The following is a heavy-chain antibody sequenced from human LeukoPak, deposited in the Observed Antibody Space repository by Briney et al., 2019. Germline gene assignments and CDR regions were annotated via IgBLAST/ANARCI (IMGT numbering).Heavy chain of an antibody. D-gene: IGHD3-3*01. CDR2: ISGSGGST. J-gene: IGHJ4*02. V-gene: IGHV3-23*01. CDR3: AKGAFGITIFGVVIIDYFDY. Sequence: QAGGSLRLSCAASGFSFSSYGMSWVRQAPGKGLEWVSAISGSGGSTYYADSVKGRFTISRDNSKNTLYLQMNSLRAEDTAVYYCAKGAFGITIFGVVIIDYFDYWGQGTLVTVSS. CDR1: GFSFSSYG.